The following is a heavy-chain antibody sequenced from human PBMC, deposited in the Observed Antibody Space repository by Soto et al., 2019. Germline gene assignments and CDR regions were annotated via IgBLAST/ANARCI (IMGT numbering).Heavy chain of an antibody. CDR3: AKCCSNHRVIRGPNGLTDS. Sequence: PGGSLRLSCAASGFTFSNYGMHWVRQAPGKXLEWLAIISHDGSDLKYADSVKGRFTISRDNSKNTLSLQIDSLRAEDTAMYYCAKCCSNHRVIRGPNGLTDSWGQGTLVTVSS. D-gene: IGHD3-10*01. CDR1: GFTFSNYG. J-gene: IGHJ4*02. V-gene: IGHV3-30*18. CDR2: ISHDGSDL.